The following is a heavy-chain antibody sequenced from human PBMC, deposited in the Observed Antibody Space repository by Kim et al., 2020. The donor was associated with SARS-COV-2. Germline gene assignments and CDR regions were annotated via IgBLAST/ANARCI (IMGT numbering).Heavy chain of an antibody. CDR3: ARVGYCTNGVCYPDY. J-gene: IGHJ4*02. CDR1: GGSFSGYY. V-gene: IGHV4-34*01. CDR2: INHSGST. Sequence: SETLSLTCAVYGGSFSGYYWSWIRQPPGKGLEWIGEINHSGSTNYNPSLKSRVTISVDTSKNQFSLKLSSVTAADTAVYYCARVGYCTNGVCYPDYWGQGTLVTVSS. D-gene: IGHD2-8*01.